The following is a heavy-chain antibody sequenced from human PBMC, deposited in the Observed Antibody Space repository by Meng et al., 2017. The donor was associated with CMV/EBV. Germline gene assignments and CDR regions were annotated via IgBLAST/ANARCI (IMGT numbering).Heavy chain of an antibody. D-gene: IGHD3-10*01. V-gene: IGHV1-2*02. Sequence: ASVKVSCKASGYTFTGYYMHWVRQAPGQGLEWMGWINPNSGGTNYAQKFQGRVTMTRDTSISTAYMELSRLRSDDTAVYYCARTPMVRGVISHFDSWGQGTLVTVSS. CDR1: GYTFTGYY. CDR2: INPNSGGT. J-gene: IGHJ4*02. CDR3: ARTPMVRGVISHFDS.